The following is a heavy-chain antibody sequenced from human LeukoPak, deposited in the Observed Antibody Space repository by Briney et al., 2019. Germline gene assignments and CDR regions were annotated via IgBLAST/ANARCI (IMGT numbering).Heavy chain of an antibody. CDR1: GGSFSGYY. CDR3: ARGKTMGS. J-gene: IGHJ5*02. D-gene: IGHD4/OR15-4a*01. CDR2: INHSGST. Sequence: SETLSLTCAVYGGSFSGYYWSWIRQPPGKGLEWIGEINHSGSTNYNPSLKSRVTISVDTSKNQFSLKLSSVTAADTAVYYCARGKTMGSWGQGTLVTVSS. V-gene: IGHV4-34*01.